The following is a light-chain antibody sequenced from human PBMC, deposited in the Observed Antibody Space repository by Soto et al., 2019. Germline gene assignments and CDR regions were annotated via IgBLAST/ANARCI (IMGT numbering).Light chain of an antibody. Sequence: EIVLTQYPGTLSLSPGERATLSCRASQSVSSRYLAWYQQKPGQAPRLLVYGASSRATGIADRFSGSGSGTDFTLTINRLEPEDFTVYYCQQYGSSPTFGQGTKVEIK. J-gene: IGKJ1*01. CDR1: QSVSSRY. CDR2: GAS. CDR3: QQYGSSPT. V-gene: IGKV3-20*01.